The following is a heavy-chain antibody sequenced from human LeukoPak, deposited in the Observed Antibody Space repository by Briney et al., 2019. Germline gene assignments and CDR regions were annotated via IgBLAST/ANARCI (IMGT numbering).Heavy chain of an antibody. CDR3: SRDNYYYYMDV. J-gene: IGHJ6*03. Sequence: GSLRLSCAASGFTVSSNYMSWVRQAPGKGLEWVSVIYSGGSTYYADSVKGRFTISRDNSKNTLYLQMNSLRAEDTAVYYCSRDNYYYYMDVWGKGTTVTISS. V-gene: IGHV3-66*01. CDR1: GFTVSSNY. CDR2: IYSGGST.